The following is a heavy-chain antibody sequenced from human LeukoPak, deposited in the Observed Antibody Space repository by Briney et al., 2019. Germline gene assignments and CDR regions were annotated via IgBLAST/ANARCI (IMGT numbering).Heavy chain of an antibody. Sequence: SETLSLTCTVSGGSISSYYWSWIRQPPGKGLEWIGYIYYSGSTNYNPSLKSRVTISVDTSKNQFSLKLSSVTAADTAVYYCARVDRGGYYWSVNDAFDIWGQGTMVTVSS. V-gene: IGHV4-59*01. CDR2: IYYSGST. D-gene: IGHD1-26*01. J-gene: IGHJ3*02. CDR1: GGSISSYY. CDR3: ARVDRGGYYWSVNDAFDI.